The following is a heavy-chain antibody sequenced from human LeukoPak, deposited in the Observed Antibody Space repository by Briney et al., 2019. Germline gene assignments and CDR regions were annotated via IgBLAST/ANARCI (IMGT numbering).Heavy chain of an antibody. CDR2: VTWSGGSI. Sequence: GRSLRLSCAASGFTFDDYAMHWVRQAPGKGLEWVSGVTWSGGSIGYADSVKGRFTVSRDNAKNSLYLQMNSLRAEDTALYFCAKDNPYYYDSTGYYAAGYFDLWGRGTLVTVSS. D-gene: IGHD3-22*01. V-gene: IGHV3-9*01. J-gene: IGHJ2*01. CDR3: AKDNPYYYDSTGYYAAGYFDL. CDR1: GFTFDDYA.